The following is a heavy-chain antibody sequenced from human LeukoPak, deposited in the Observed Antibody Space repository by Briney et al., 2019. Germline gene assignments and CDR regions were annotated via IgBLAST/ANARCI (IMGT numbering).Heavy chain of an antibody. CDR2: IYTSGST. J-gene: IGHJ5*02. D-gene: IGHD3-22*01. CDR3: AREKIGYYDGSGRGWFDP. CDR1: GGSISSSSYS. V-gene: IGHV4-61*02. Sequence: SETLSLTCTVSGGSISSSSYSWSWIRQPAGKGLEWIGRIYTSGSTNYNPSLKSRVTISVDTSKNQFSLKLSSVTAADTAVYYCAREKIGYYDGSGRGWFDPWGQGTLVTVSS.